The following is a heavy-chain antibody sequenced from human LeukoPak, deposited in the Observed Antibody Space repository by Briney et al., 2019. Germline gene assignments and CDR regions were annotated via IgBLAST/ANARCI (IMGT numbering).Heavy chain of an antibody. CDR2: IYYSGST. V-gene: IGHV4-59*01. D-gene: IGHD3-22*01. CDR3: ARDRVTDYYDSSGYYYNWFDP. CDR1: GGSISTYY. Sequence: SETLSLTCTVSGGSISTYYWSWIRQPPGKGLEWIGFIYYSGSTNYNPSLKSRITMSVDTSKNQFSLKLNSVTAAGTAVYYCARDRVTDYYDSSGYYYNWFDPWGQGTLVTVSS. J-gene: IGHJ5*02.